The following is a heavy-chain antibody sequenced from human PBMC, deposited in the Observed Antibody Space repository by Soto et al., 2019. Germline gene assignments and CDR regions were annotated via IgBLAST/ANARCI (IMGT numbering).Heavy chain of an antibody. D-gene: IGHD6-13*01. CDR3: ARDSSSWYY. CDR2: IWYDGSNK. V-gene: IGHV3-33*08. CDR1: GFTFSSYG. J-gene: IGHJ4*02. Sequence: GGSLRLSCAASGFTFSSYGMHWVRQAPGKGLEWVAVIWYDGSNKYYADSVKGRFTISIDNSKNTLYLQRNSLRAEDTAVYYCARDSSSWYYWGQGTLVTVSS.